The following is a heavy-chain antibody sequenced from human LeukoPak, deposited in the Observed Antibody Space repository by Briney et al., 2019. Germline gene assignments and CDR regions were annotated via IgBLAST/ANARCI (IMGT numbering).Heavy chain of an antibody. Sequence: GGSLGLSCAPFGFTVSSNYMSWVRQAPGKGLEWVSTIYSDGTPYYADSLKGRFTISRDNSKNTLYLRMNSLRAEDTAIYYCARAIQSHLLKGYFDYWGQGTLVTVSS. V-gene: IGHV3-53*01. CDR3: ARAIQSHLLKGYFDY. D-gene: IGHD2-2*01. CDR1: GFTVSSNY. CDR2: IYSDGTP. J-gene: IGHJ4*02.